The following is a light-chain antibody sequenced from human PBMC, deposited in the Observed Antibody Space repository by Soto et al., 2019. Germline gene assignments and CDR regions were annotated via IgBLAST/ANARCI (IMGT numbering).Light chain of an antibody. Sequence: EIVLTQSPATLSLSPGERATLSCRASQSVGIDLAWYQQKPGQAPRVVVYGASTRATGIPARFSGSGSGTDFTLTISSLEPEDFAVYYCQQRSDWRITFGQGTRLEIK. J-gene: IGKJ5*01. V-gene: IGKV3-11*01. CDR2: GAS. CDR1: QSVGID. CDR3: QQRSDWRIT.